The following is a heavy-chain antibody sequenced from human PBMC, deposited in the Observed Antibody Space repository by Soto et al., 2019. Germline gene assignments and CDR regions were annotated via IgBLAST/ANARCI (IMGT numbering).Heavy chain of an antibody. CDR1: GFTFSSYG. CDR2: IWYDGSNK. J-gene: IGHJ6*02. Sequence: PGGSLRLSCAASGFTFSSYGMHWVRQAPGKGLEWVAVIWYDGSNKYYADSVKGRFTISRDNSKNTLYLQMNSLRAEDTAVYYCAIIRNYSGYEKPHIYYYYGMDVWGQGTTVTVSS. V-gene: IGHV3-33*01. D-gene: IGHD5-12*01. CDR3: AIIRNYSGYEKPHIYYYYGMDV.